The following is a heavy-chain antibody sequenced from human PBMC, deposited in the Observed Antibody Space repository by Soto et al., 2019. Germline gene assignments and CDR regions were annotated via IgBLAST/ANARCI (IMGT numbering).Heavy chain of an antibody. CDR2: IKRKKDGGTT. CDR1: DFIFHDAW. Sequence: EVQLVESGGGLVKPGESLRLSCEVPDFIFHDAWMNWVRQAPGQGLEWVGRIKRKKDGGTTDYAAPVNGRFIISSDDSKTTLYLQMNSLGTEDTAVYYCATAPGYWESAPFDYWGQGTLVTVSS. V-gene: IGHV3-15*07. J-gene: IGHJ4*02. CDR3: ATAPGYWESAPFDY. D-gene: IGHD6-25*01.